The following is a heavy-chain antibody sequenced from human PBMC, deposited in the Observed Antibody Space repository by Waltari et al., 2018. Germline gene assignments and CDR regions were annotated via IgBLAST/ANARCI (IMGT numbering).Heavy chain of an antibody. J-gene: IGHJ5*01. CDR1: GFSLSNYG. CDR2: TLSDGSVE. Sequence: QVQLVESGGGVVQPGKSLRLSCVASGFSLSNYGMHWVRQTPGRGVGWVALTLSDGSVEYYADSVRGRFTVSRDNAKNSLFLQMDSLTAEDTAIYYCARGSAYYVRVWDSWGHGTPVTV. V-gene: IGHV3-33*08. CDR3: ARGSAYYVRVWDS. D-gene: IGHD3-16*01.